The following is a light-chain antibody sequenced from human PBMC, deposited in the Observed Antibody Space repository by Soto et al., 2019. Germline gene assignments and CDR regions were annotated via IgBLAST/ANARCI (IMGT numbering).Light chain of an antibody. J-gene: IGKJ2*01. CDR1: QSVSTN. CDR2: GAS. Sequence: IVMTQSPATLSVSPGERATLSCRASQSVSTNLAWYQQKPGQPPSLVVYGASARATGIPARFSGSGSGTEFTLTISSLQSEDFAVYYCQHYNNLPFTFGQGTKLEIK. V-gene: IGKV3-15*01. CDR3: QHYNNLPFT.